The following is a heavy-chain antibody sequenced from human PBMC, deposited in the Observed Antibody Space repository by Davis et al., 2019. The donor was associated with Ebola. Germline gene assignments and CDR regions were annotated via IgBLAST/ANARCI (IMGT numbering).Heavy chain of an antibody. J-gene: IGHJ4*02. Sequence: GESLKISCAASGFTFSSYAMSWVRQAPGKGLEWVSVISGSGGSTYYADSVKGRFTISRDDAKNSVSLQMSSLRVEDTAVYYCVRDNSYYFDYWGQGTLVTVSS. V-gene: IGHV3-23*01. D-gene: IGHD4-23*01. CDR1: GFTFSSYA. CDR3: VRDNSYYFDY. CDR2: ISGSGGST.